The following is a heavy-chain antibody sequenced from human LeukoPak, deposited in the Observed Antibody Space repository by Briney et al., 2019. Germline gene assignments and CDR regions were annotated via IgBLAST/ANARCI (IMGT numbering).Heavy chain of an antibody. Sequence: APVKVSCKASGYTFTSYGISWVRQAPGQGLERMGWISAYNGNTNYAQKLQGRVTMTTDTSTSTAYMELRSLRSDDTAVYYCARDPPRYCSSTSCSPNWFDPWGQGTLVTVSS. D-gene: IGHD2-2*01. V-gene: IGHV1-18*04. J-gene: IGHJ5*02. CDR3: ARDPPRYCSSTSCSPNWFDP. CDR1: GYTFTSYG. CDR2: ISAYNGNT.